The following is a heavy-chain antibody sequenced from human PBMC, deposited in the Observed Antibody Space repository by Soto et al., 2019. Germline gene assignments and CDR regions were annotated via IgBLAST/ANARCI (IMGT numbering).Heavy chain of an antibody. Sequence: QLLESGGGLVQPGGSLRLSCAASGFTFSSYAMTWVRQAPGKGLEWVSAISGGGGVTYYADSVKGRFTISRDNSKSRLYLQMNRLRAEDTALYYCAKASRYSGYVRAFDMWGQGTMVTVSS. J-gene: IGHJ3*02. CDR3: AKASRYSGYVRAFDM. V-gene: IGHV3-23*01. D-gene: IGHD5-12*01. CDR1: GFTFSSYA. CDR2: ISGGGGVT.